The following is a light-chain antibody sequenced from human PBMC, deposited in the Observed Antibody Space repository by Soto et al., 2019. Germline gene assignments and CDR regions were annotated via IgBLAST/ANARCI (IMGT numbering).Light chain of an antibody. V-gene: IGKV3-11*01. CDR3: QQRIT. CDR2: DAS. Sequence: EIVLTQSPATLSLSPGERATLSCRASQSVSSYVAWYQQKPGQAPRLLIYDASNRATGIPARFSGSGSGTDFTLTISSLEPEDSAVYYCQQRITFGQGTRLEIK. CDR1: QSVSSY. J-gene: IGKJ5*01.